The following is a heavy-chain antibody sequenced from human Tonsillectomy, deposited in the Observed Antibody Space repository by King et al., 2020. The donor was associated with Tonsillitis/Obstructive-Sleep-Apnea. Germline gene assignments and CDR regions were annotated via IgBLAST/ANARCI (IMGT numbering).Heavy chain of an antibody. V-gene: IGHV3-9*01. CDR3: VKGYTGYDKWFQP. CDR1: GFTFDDYA. Sequence: VQLVESGGGLVQPGRSLRLSCAGSGFTFDDYAMHWVRQAPGKGLEWVSGINWNSGRIGYADSVKGRFTSSRDNAQNSLYLQMNSLRAEDTALYYCVKGYTGYDKWFQPWGQGTLDTVPP. J-gene: IGHJ5*02. D-gene: IGHD5-12*01. CDR2: INWNSGRI.